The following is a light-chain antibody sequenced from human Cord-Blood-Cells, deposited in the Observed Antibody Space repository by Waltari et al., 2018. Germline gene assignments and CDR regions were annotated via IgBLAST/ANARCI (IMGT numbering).Light chain of an antibody. CDR1: QSISSY. V-gene: IGKV1-39*01. CDR3: QQSYSTPLH. J-gene: IGKJ4*01. Sequence: IQMTQSPSSLSASVGDSVTITCRASQSISSYLNWYQQKPGKAPKLLIYAASSLQSGVPSRFSGSGSGTDFTLTISSLQPEDFATYYCQQSYSTPLHFGGETKVAIK. CDR2: AAS.